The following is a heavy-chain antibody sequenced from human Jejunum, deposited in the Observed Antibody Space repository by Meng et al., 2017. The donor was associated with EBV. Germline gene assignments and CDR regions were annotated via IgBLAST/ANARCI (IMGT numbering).Heavy chain of an antibody. CDR1: GYDFINSG. D-gene: IGHD5-24*01. Sequence: QVQLVQSGAEVKKPGASVKGSCKASGYDFINSGISWVRQAPGQGLEWMGWISVYRGNTNYAQRFQDRVTLTTNTSTSTVYMELRSLTSDDTAVYYCARDRSNSDYWGQGTLVTVSS. V-gene: IGHV1-18*01. CDR2: ISVYRGNT. J-gene: IGHJ4*02. CDR3: ARDRSNSDY.